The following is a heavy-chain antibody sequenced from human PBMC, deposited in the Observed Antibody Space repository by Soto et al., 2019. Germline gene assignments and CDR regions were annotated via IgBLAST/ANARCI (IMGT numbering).Heavy chain of an antibody. V-gene: IGHV4-34*01. J-gene: IGHJ5*02. D-gene: IGHD3-10*01. CDR2: INHSGST. CDR3: ARGRVPHYYGSGSLYHWFDP. CDR1: GGSLSGYY. Sequence: SETLSLTCAVYGGSLSGYYWSWIRQPPGKGLEWIGEINHSGSTNYNPSLKSRVTISVDTSKNQFSLKLSSVTAADTAVYYCARGRVPHYYGSGSLYHWFDPWGQGTLVTVS.